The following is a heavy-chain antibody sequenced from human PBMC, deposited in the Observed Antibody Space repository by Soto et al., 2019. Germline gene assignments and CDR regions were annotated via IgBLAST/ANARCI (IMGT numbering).Heavy chain of an antibody. CDR3: ARHGRDDSRGFYSWFDP. V-gene: IGHV4-59*08. CDR2: TADT. Sequence: PSETLSLTCTVSGGSISSYYWSWIRQSPGKGLEWIGYTADTNYNPSLKSRVTISVDVSKNQFSLKLSSVTVADTAVYYCARHGRDDSRGFYSWFDPWGQGTLVTVSS. CDR1: GGSISSYY. D-gene: IGHD3-22*01. J-gene: IGHJ5*02.